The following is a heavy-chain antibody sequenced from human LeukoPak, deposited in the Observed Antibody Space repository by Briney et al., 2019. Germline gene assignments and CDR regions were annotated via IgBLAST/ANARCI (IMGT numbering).Heavy chain of an antibody. J-gene: IGHJ6*02. Sequence: ASVKVSCKASGYTFTGYYMHWVRQAPGQGLEWMGWINPNSGGTNYAQKFQGRVTMTRDTSISTAYMELSRLRSDDTAVYYCARKIAVAGTGDYYYYYGMDVWGQGTTVTVSS. V-gene: IGHV1-2*02. CDR1: GYTFTGYY. CDR3: ARKIAVAGTGDYYYYYGMDV. D-gene: IGHD6-19*01. CDR2: INPNSGGT.